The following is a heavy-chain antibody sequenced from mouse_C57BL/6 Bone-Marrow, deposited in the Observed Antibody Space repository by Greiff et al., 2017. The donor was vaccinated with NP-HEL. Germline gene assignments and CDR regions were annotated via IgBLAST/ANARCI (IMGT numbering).Heavy chain of an antibody. CDR1: GFTFSSYA. Sequence: EVHLVESGDGLVKPGGSLKLSCAASGFTFSSYAMSWVRQTPEKRLEWVAYISSGGDYTNYADTVKGRFTISRDNARNTLYLQMSSLKSEDTAMYYCTRTIKNWYFDVWGTGTTVTVSS. CDR2: ISSGGDYT. V-gene: IGHV5-9-1*02. CDR3: TRTIKNWYFDV. J-gene: IGHJ1*03.